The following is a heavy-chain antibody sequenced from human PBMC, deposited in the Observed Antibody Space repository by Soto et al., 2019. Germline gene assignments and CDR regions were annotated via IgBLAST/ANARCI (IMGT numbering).Heavy chain of an antibody. V-gene: IGHV1-69*13. J-gene: IGHJ5*02. D-gene: IGHD1-26*01. CDR1: GGTFSSYA. CDR3: AQRVRELEFDP. CDR2: IIPIFGTA. Sequence: SSVKVSCKASGGTFSSYAISWVRQAPGQGLEWMGGIIPIFGTANYAQKFQGRVTITADESTSTAYMELSSLRSEDTAVYDCAQRVRELEFDPWGQGTLVTVSA.